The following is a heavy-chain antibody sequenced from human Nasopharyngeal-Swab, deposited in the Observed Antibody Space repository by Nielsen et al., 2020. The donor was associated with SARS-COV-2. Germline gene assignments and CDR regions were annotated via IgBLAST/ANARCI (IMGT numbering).Heavy chain of an antibody. V-gene: IGHV1-8*02. J-gene: IGHJ3*02. CDR3: ARSRRSNYYGSGSYYNIKTDAFDI. CDR1: GYTFTSYY. Sequence: ASVKVSCKASGYTFTSYYMHWVRQATGQGLEWMGWMNPNSGNTGHAQKFQGRVTMTRNTSISTAYMELSSLRSEDTAVYYCARSRRSNYYGSGSYYNIKTDAFDIWGQGTMVTVSS. CDR2: MNPNSGNT. D-gene: IGHD3-10*01.